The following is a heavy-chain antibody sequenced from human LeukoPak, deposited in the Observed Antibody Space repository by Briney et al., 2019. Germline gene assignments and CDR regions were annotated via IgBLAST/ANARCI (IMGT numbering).Heavy chain of an antibody. CDR3: ARAEYYYDSSGYPHRYYYYGMDV. CDR1: GGTFSSYA. J-gene: IGHJ6*02. V-gene: IGHV1-69*01. D-gene: IGHD3-22*01. CDR2: IIPIFGTA. Sequence: SVKVSCKASGGTFSSYAISWVRQAPGQGLEWMGGIIPIFGTANYAQKFQGRVTITADESTSTAYMELSSLRSEDTAVYYCARAEYYYDSSGYPHRYYYYGMDVWGQGTTVTVSS.